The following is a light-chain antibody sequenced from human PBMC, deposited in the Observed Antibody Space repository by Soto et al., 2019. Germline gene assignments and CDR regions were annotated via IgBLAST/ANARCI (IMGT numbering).Light chain of an antibody. Sequence: QSVLTQSPSASASLGASVKLTCTLSSGHSSYAIAWHQQQPEKGPRYLMKLSSDGSHSKGDGIPDRFSGSSSGAERYLTISSSQSEEEADYYCQTWDIGARVVFGGGTQLTVL. CDR3: QTWDIGARVV. J-gene: IGLJ2*01. CDR2: LSSDGSH. V-gene: IGLV4-69*01. CDR1: SGHSSYA.